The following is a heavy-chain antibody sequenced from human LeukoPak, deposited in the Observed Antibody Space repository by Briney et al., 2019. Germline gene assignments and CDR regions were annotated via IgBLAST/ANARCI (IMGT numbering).Heavy chain of an antibody. CDR1: GFPFSTYS. V-gene: IGHV3-21*04. CDR2: ITRSSNFI. Sequence: PGGSLRLSCAASGFPFSTYSMSWVRQAPGKGLEWVSAITRSSNFIYYADSVNGGFTISRDNAKRSVYLQMNSLRAEDTAVYYCARGPRGCSTTSCSDYFDYWGQGTLVTVSS. CDR3: ARGPRGCSTTSCSDYFDY. D-gene: IGHD2-2*01. J-gene: IGHJ4*02.